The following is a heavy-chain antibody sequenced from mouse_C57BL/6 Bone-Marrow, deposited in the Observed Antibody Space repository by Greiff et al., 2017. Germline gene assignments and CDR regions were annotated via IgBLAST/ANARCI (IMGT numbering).Heavy chain of an antibody. CDR3: ARERTMVTTGCHYFDY. J-gene: IGHJ2*01. Sequence: VKLQESGAELARPGASVKLSCKASGYTFTSYGISWVQQRTGQGLDWIGGIYPRSGNTYYNEQFNGQATLTADKSSSTAYMELCSLTSEDSAVYFCARERTMVTTGCHYFDYWGQGTTLTVSS. V-gene: IGHV1-81*01. CDR2: IYPRSGNT. CDR1: GYTFTSYG. D-gene: IGHD2-2*01.